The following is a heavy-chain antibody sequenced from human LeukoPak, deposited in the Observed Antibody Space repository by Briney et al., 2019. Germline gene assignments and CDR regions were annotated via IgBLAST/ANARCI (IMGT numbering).Heavy chain of an antibody. CDR1: GGTFSSYA. CDR2: IIPIFGTA. Sequence: ASVKVSCKASGGTFSSYAISWVRQAPGQGLEWMGGIIPIFGTANYAQKFQGRVTITADESTSTAYMELSSLRSEDTAVYYCARGLIAVAGIGAFDIWGQGTMVTVSS. V-gene: IGHV1-69*13. D-gene: IGHD6-19*01. CDR3: ARGLIAVAGIGAFDI. J-gene: IGHJ3*02.